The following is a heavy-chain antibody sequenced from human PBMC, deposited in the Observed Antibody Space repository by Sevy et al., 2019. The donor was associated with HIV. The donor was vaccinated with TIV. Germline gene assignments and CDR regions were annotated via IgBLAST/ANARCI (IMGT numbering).Heavy chain of an antibody. CDR2: IYYTGST. V-gene: IGHV4-39*01. J-gene: IGHJ4*02. D-gene: IGHD5-18*01. Sequence: SETLSLTCSVSGGSISSSYYHWGWIRQPPGKGLEWLGGIYYTGSTYYNPSLKSPVTISVDTSKNQFSLKLTSVTAADTAVYYCVRLEAGYSLGIWGQGTLVTVSS. CDR3: VRLEAGYSLGI. CDR1: GGSISSSYYH.